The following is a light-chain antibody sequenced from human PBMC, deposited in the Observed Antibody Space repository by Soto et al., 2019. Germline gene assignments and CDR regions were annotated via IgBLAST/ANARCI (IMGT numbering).Light chain of an antibody. V-gene: IGLV1-40*01. J-gene: IGLJ2*01. CDR2: DNS. CDR3: HSYDSSLSHGV. CDR1: SSNIGAGYD. Sequence: QSVLTQPPSVSGAPGQRVTISWTGSSSNIGAGYDVHWYQQLPGTAPKLLIYDNSNRPSGVPDRFSGSKSGISASLAITGLQAEDEADYYCHSYDSSLSHGVFGGGTKLTVL.